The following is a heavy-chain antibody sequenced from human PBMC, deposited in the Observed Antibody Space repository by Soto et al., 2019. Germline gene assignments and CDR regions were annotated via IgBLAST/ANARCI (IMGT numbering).Heavy chain of an antibody. CDR2: ISAYNGNT. CDR3: ARSGYSGYDYLHYYYMDV. J-gene: IGHJ6*03. D-gene: IGHD5-12*01. CDR1: GYTFTSYG. V-gene: IGHV1-18*01. Sequence: GXSVKVSFKASGYTFTSYGISWVRQAPGQGLEWMGWISAYNGNTNYAQKLQGRVTMTTDTSTSIAYMELRSLRSDDTHVYYCARSGYSGYDYLHYYYMDVWGKGTTVTVSS.